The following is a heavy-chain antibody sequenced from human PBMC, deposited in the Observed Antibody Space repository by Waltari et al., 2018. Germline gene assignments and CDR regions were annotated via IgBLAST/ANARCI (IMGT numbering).Heavy chain of an antibody. Sequence: QVQLQESGPRLLKTSETLSLISTVPCGPISGFYWSWVRQPPGKGLDWIGYIYYTGSTNFNPSLKSRVTMSVDTSKNQFSLKLSSVTAADTAFYYCARGGGGDWEWFDPWGQGTLVTVSS. CDR1: CGPISGFY. CDR2: IYYTGST. V-gene: IGHV4-59*01. D-gene: IGHD2-21*02. J-gene: IGHJ5*02. CDR3: ARGGGGDWEWFDP.